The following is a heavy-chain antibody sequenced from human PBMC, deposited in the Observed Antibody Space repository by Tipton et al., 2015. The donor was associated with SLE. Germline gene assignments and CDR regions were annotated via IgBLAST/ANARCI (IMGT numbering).Heavy chain of an antibody. V-gene: IGHV4-59*01. D-gene: IGHD2-2*01. CDR3: AGGYCSGTTCSDAFDI. Sequence: TLSLTCTVSGGSISSYYWSWIRQPPGKGLEWIGYLYYSGSTNYNPSLKSRVTMSVDTSKNQFSLELSSVTAADTAMYYCAGGYCSGTTCSDAFDIWGHGTMVTVSS. J-gene: IGHJ3*02. CDR2: LYYSGST. CDR1: GGSISSYY.